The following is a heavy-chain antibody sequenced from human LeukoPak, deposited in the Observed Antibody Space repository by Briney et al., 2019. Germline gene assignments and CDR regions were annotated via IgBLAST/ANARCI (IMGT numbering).Heavy chain of an antibody. CDR2: IKQDGSEE. CDR3: ASDREYYYGSGSFDY. J-gene: IGHJ4*02. V-gene: IGHV3-7*04. Sequence: GGSLRLSCAASGFTFSSYWMSWVRQAPGKGLEWVANIKQDGSEEYYVDSVKGRFTISRDNAKNSLYLQMNSLRAEDTAVYYCASDREYYYGSGSFDYWGQGTLVAVSS. D-gene: IGHD3-10*01. CDR1: GFTFSSYW.